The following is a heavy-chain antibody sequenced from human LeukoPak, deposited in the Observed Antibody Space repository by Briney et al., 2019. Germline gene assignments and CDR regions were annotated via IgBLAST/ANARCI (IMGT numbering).Heavy chain of an antibody. J-gene: IGHJ4*02. CDR2: ISSSSSYI. V-gene: IGHV3-21*01. CDR1: GFTFSSYS. CDR3: ARVPLWFGDDGGN. Sequence: PGGSLRLSCAASGFTFSSYSMNWVRQAPGKGLEWGSSISSSSSYIYYADSVKGRFTISRDNAKNSLYLQMNSLRAEDTAVYYCARVPLWFGDDGGNWGQGTLVTVSS. D-gene: IGHD3-10*01.